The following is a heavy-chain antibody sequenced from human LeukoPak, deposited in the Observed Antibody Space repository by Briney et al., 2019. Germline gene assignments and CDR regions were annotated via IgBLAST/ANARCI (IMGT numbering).Heavy chain of an antibody. D-gene: IGHD6-13*01. J-gene: IGHJ4*02. CDR1: GGSISSSSYY. CDR2: IYYSGST. CDR3: ASLAAAGGDY. V-gene: IGHV4-39*01. Sequence: PSETLSLTCTVSGGSISSSSYYWGWIRQPPGKGLEWIGSIYYSGSTYYNPSLKSRVTISVDTSKNQFSLKLSSVTAADTAVYYCASLAAAGGDYWGQGTLVTVSS.